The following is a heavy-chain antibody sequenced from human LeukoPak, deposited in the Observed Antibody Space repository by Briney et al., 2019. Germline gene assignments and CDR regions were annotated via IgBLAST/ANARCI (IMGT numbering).Heavy chain of an antibody. Sequence: PSETLSLTCTVSGGSISSYYWSWIRQPPGKGLEWIGYIYYSGSTNYNPSLKSRVTISVDTSKNQFSLKLSSVTAADTAVYYCARDRVYYDSSGYYYNWFDPWGQGTLVTVSS. D-gene: IGHD3-22*01. CDR2: IYYSGST. V-gene: IGHV4-59*12. J-gene: IGHJ5*02. CDR3: ARDRVYYDSSGYYYNWFDP. CDR1: GGSISSYY.